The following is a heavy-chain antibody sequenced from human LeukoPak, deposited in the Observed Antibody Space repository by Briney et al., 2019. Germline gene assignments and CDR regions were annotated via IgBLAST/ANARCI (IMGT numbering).Heavy chain of an antibody. CDR3: ARDRGVTAGFDY. D-gene: IGHD2-21*02. J-gene: IGHJ4*02. CDR1: GFTFSSYS. Sequence: KSGGSLRLSCAASGFTFSSYSMNWVRQAPGKGLEWVSSISSSSSYIYYADSVKGRFTISRDNAKNSLYLQMNSLRAEDTAVYYCARDRGVTAGFDYWGQGTLVTVSS. V-gene: IGHV3-21*01. CDR2: ISSSSSYI.